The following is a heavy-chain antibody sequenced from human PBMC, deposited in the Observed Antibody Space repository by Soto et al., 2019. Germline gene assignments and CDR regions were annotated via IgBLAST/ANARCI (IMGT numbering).Heavy chain of an antibody. CDR3: TSQGYSYGFVY. Sequence: EVQLVESGGGLVQPGGSLKLSCAASGFTFSGSAMHWVRQASGKGLEWVGRIRSKANSYATAYAASVKGRFTISRDDSKNTAYLQMNSLNTEDTAVYYCTSQGYSYGFVYWGQGTLVTVSS. D-gene: IGHD5-18*01. CDR2: IRSKANSYAT. CDR1: GFTFSGSA. V-gene: IGHV3-73*02. J-gene: IGHJ4*02.